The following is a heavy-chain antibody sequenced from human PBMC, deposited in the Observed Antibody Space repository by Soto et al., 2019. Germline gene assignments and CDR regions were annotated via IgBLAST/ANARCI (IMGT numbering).Heavy chain of an antibody. Sequence: ASVKVSCKASRYTFTDYYMHWVRQSPGQGLEWMGWIHPNSGVTRFPQKFQGRVIMTRDTSISTVYMELSRLTSDDTAVYYCARAGLKTLELATTYWGKGNLVTVSS. J-gene: IGHJ4*02. CDR1: RYTFTDYY. V-gene: IGHV1-2*02. CDR3: ARAGLKTLELATTY. CDR2: IHPNSGVT. D-gene: IGHD5-12*01.